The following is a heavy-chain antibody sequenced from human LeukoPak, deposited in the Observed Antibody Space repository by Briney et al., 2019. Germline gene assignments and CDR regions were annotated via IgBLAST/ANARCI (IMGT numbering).Heavy chain of an antibody. CDR2: ISAYNGNT. CDR3: ATPRGSSGWYDSLDC. Sequence: ASVKVSCKASGYTFTSYGISWVRQAPGQGREWMGWISAYNGNTNYAQKLQGRVTMTTDTSTSTAYMELRSPRSDDTAVYYCATPRGSSGWYDSLDCWGQGTLVTVSS. CDR1: GYTFTSYG. D-gene: IGHD6-19*01. V-gene: IGHV1-18*01. J-gene: IGHJ4*02.